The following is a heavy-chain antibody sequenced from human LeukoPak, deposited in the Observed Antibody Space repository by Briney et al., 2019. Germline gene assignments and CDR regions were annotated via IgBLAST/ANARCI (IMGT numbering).Heavy chain of an antibody. V-gene: IGHV4-34*01. Sequence: SETLSLTCAVYSGSLSGHFWSWIRQPPGKGLEWIGEVSHTGDTNYNPSLKSRATVSVDTSKGQFSLKLTSVTAADTSVYYCARNFDLWGQGTLVTVSS. CDR3: ARNFDL. J-gene: IGHJ5*02. CDR1: SGSLSGHF. CDR2: VSHTGDT.